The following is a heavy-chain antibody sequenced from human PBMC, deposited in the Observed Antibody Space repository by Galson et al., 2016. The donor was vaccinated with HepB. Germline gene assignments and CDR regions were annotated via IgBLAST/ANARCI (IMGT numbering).Heavy chain of an antibody. J-gene: IGHJ5*02. CDR3: ARGHIRNAYYEGAFDN. CDR1: GVSISSRNW. V-gene: IGHV4-4*02. Sequence: ETLSLPCAVSGVSISSRNWWSWVRQSPGKGLEWIGEIYQSGSTNYNPSLKSRVTISMDKSKNQFSLKLNSVTAPATALYYCARGHIRNAYYEGAFDNWGQGTQVTVSS. D-gene: IGHD1-26*01. CDR2: IYQSGST.